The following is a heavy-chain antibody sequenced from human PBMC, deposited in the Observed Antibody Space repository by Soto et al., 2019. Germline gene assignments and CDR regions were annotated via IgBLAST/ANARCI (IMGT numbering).Heavy chain of an antibody. V-gene: IGHV3-7*03. CDR1: GFTFSSYW. J-gene: IGHJ4*02. CDR3: AISSTIRRGSPPDY. CDR2: IKQDGSEK. D-gene: IGHD5-12*01. Sequence: EVQLVESGGGLVQPGGSLRLSCAASGFTFSSYWMSWVRQAPGKGLEWVANIKQDGSEKYYVDSVKGRFTISRDNAKNSLYLQMNSLRAEDTAVYYCAISSTIRRGSPPDYWGQGTLVTVSS.